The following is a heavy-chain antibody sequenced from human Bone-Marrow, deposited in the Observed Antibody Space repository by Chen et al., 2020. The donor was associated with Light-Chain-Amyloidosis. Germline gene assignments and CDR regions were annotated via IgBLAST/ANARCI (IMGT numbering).Heavy chain of an antibody. CDR1: GGSISRGGYY. CDR2: IYYSGST. Sequence: QVQLQESGTGLVKPSQTLSLTCTVSGGSISRGGYYWSWIRQHPGKGLEWIGYIYYSGSTYYNPSLKSRVTISVDTSKNQFSLKLSSVTAADTAVYYCARNQILGYCSSTSCYDKSLGWFDPWGQGTLVTVSS. V-gene: IGHV4-31*03. J-gene: IGHJ5*02. CDR3: ARNQILGYCSSTSCYDKSLGWFDP. D-gene: IGHD2-2*01.